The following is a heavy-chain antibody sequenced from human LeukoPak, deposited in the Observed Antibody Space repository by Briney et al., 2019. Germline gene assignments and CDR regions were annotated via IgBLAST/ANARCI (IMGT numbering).Heavy chain of an antibody. D-gene: IGHD2-21*02. CDR2: IIPIFDTA. Sequence: SVKVSCKASGGTFSSYTVSWVRQAPGQGLEWMGGIIPIFDTANYAQKFQGRVTITADKSTSTAYMELSSLRSEDTAVYYCARSSVVTAMVHLDYWGQGTLVTVSS. V-gene: IGHV1-69*06. CDR3: ARSSVVTAMVHLDY. CDR1: GGTFSSYT. J-gene: IGHJ4*02.